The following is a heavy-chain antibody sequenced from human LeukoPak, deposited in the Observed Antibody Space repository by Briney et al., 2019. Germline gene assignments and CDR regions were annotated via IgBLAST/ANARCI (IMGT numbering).Heavy chain of an antibody. J-gene: IGHJ6*03. CDR2: ISNSGGT. V-gene: IGHV4-59*11. Sequence: PSETPSLTCTVSGGSISSHYWTWIRQSPVKGLEWIGDISNSGGTSYNPSLKSRVTISIDTSKNQFSLKLSSVTAADTAVYYCGRDALVGYFSYYYMDVWGKGTTVTVSS. CDR1: GGSISSHY. D-gene: IGHD2-15*01. CDR3: GRDALVGYFSYYYMDV.